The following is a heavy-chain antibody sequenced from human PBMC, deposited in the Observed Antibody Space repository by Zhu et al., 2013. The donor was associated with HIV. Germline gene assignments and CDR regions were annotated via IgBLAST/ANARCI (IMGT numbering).Heavy chain of an antibody. D-gene: IGHD3-10*01. Sequence: QVQLVQSGAEVKKPGASVKVSCKASGYTFTGYFLHWVRQAPGQTLELMGWINPNSGDTYYSQKFRNRVTLTRVTSINTVYMDLTGLISDDTAVYYCVKGRKIGVGSSILYDYWGQGTLLTVSS. CDR3: VKGRKIGVGSSILYDY. CDR2: INPNSGDT. V-gene: IGHV1-2*02. CDR1: GYTFTGYF. J-gene: IGHJ4*02.